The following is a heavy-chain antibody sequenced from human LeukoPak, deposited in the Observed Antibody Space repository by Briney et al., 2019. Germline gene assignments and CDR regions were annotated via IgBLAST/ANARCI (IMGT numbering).Heavy chain of an antibody. J-gene: IGHJ4*02. CDR2: INHSGST. D-gene: IGHD2-2*01. CDR1: GGSISSYY. V-gene: IGHV4-34*01. Sequence: PSETLSLTCTVSGGSISSYYWSWIRQPPGKGLEWIGEINHSGSTNYNPSLKSRVTISVDTSKNQFSLKLSSVTAADTAVYYCARSKYFYCSSTSCYQGGFSRWGQGTLVTVSS. CDR3: ARSKYFYCSSTSCYQGGFSR.